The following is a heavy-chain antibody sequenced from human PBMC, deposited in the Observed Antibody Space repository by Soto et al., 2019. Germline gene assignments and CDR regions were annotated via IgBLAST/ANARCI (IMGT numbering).Heavy chain of an antibody. CDR2: INPNSGGT. D-gene: IGHD2-15*01. Sequence: GASVKGSCKASGYTFTGYYMHWVRQAPGQGLEWMGWINPNSGGTNYAQKYQGWVTMTRDTSISTAYMELSRLRSDDTAVYYCARVNFSGGSCYGEIDYRGQGCPLTLSS. V-gene: IGHV1-2*04. CDR3: ARVNFSGGSCYGEIDY. CDR1: GYTFTGYY. J-gene: IGHJ4*02.